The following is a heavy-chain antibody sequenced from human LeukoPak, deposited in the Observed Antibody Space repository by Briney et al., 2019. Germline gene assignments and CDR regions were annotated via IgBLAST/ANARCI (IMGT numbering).Heavy chain of an antibody. Sequence: GGPLRLSCAASGFTFSTYWMSWVRQAPGKGLEWVANIKEDGSEKYYGDSVKGRFTISRDNAKNSLYLEMNSLRVEDTAVYYCARDSSGYQWGQGTLVTVSS. V-gene: IGHV3-7*01. CDR2: IKEDGSEK. CDR3: ARDSSGYQ. D-gene: IGHD3-22*01. CDR1: GFTFSTYW. J-gene: IGHJ4*02.